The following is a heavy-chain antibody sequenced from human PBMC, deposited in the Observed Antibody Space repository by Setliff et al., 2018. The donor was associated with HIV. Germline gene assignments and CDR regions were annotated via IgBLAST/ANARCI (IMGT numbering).Heavy chain of an antibody. D-gene: IGHD6-13*01. J-gene: IGHJ4*02. Sequence: GESLTISCAASGFTFSRYEMNWVRQAPGKGLEWVSYISSSGGTIYYADSVKGRFTISRDNAKNSLYLQMNSLRAEDTAVYYCARDSSSWYEFYFDCWGQGTLVTVSS. V-gene: IGHV3-48*03. CDR2: ISSSGGTI. CDR1: GFTFSRYE. CDR3: ARDSSSWYEFYFDC.